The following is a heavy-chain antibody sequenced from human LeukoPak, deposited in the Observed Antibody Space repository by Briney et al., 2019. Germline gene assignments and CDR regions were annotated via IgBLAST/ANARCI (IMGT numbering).Heavy chain of an antibody. V-gene: IGHV4-4*07. J-gene: IGHJ5*02. CDR1: GGSISGYY. Sequence: SGTLSLTCTVSGGSISGYYWSWIRQPAGKALEWIGRIHTSGTTNYNPSLKSRVAMSVDTSKSLFSLKLSSVTAADTALYYCARLGGDTSVTTNNWFDPWGQGTLVTVSS. D-gene: IGHD4-17*01. CDR3: ARLGGDTSVTTNNWFDP. CDR2: IHTSGTT.